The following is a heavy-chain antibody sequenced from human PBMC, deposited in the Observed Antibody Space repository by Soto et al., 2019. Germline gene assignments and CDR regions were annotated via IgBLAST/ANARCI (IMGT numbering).Heavy chain of an antibody. CDR2: IYWDDDK. CDR1: GFSLTTSGVG. J-gene: IGHJ4*02. D-gene: IGHD3-3*01. CDR3: AHRVLRTVFGLVTTTAIYFDF. V-gene: IGHV2-5*02. Sequence: QITLNESGPTQVKPRQTLTLTCTFSGFSLTTSGVGVGWIRQSPGKAPEWLALIYWDDDKRYSPSLKSKLTITNDTSKNQVVLTMADSDPADTATYYCAHRVLRTVFGLVTTTAIYFDFWGQGTPVAVSS.